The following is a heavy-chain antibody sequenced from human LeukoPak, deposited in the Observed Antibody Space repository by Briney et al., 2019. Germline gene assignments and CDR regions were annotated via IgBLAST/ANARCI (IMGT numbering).Heavy chain of an antibody. D-gene: IGHD4-23*01. CDR1: GYTFTNFA. V-gene: IGHV1-18*01. CDR3: TREALCGGNVYRCGGSDS. CDR2: INTYNGNT. J-gene: IGHJ4*02. Sequence: ASVKFSCKASGYTFTNFAISWVRQAPGEGLEWMGWINTYNGNTDYAQKVQDRVTMTADTSTSTAYMELRSLRSDGTAVYYCTREALCGGNVYRCGGSDSWGQGTLVTVSS.